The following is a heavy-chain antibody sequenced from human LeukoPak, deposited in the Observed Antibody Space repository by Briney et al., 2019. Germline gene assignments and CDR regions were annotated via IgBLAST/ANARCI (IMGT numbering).Heavy chain of an antibody. CDR3: ASLVSGSFSLWYFDL. CDR1: GGSISSGDYY. D-gene: IGHD1-26*01. CDR2: IYYSGST. Sequence: PSQTLSLTCTVSGGSISSGDYYWSWIRQPPGKGLEWIGYIYYSGSTYYNPSLKSRVTISVDTSKNQFSLNLSSVTAADTAVYYCASLVSGSFSLWYFDLWGRGTLVTVSS. J-gene: IGHJ2*01. V-gene: IGHV4-30-4*08.